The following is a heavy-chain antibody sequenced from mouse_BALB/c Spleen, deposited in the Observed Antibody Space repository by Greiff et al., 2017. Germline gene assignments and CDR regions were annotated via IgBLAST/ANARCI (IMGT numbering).Heavy chain of an antibody. D-gene: IGHD1-1*01. CDR2: INPSNGRT. J-gene: IGHJ2*01. CDR1: GYTFTSYW. Sequence: VQLQQSGAELVKPGASVKLSCKASGYTFTSYWMHWVKQRPGQGLEWIGEINPSNGRTNYNEKFKSKATLTVDKSSSTAYMQLSSLTSEDSAVYYCARPYGSSSLDYWGQGTTLTVSS. V-gene: IGHV1S81*02. CDR3: ARPYGSSSLDY.